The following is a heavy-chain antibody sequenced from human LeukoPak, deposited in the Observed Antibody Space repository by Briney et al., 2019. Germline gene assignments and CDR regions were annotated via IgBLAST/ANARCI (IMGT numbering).Heavy chain of an antibody. V-gene: IGHV3-48*04. D-gene: IGHD1-26*01. CDR3: ARPNSGGFDY. J-gene: IGHJ4*02. Sequence: PGGSLRLTCAASGFTVSSNYMNWVRQAPGKGLEWVSYISSSSSTIYYADSVKGRFTISRDNAKNSLYLQMNSLRAEDTAVYYCARPNSGGFDYWGQGTLVTVSS. CDR1: GFTVSSNY. CDR2: ISSSSSTI.